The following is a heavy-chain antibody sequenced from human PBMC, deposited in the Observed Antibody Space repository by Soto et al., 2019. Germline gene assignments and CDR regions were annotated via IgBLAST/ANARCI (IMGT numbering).Heavy chain of an antibody. V-gene: IGHV1-3*04. CDR1: GYTFTYYP. J-gene: IGHJ5*02. CDR3: AREPLCGGRCYDNYFDP. CDR2: INIGNGNT. D-gene: IGHD2-15*01. Sequence: ASVKVSCKASGYTFTYYPIHWVRQAPGQRLEWMGWINIGNGNTASSQKFQDRVTITRETSASTAYMELTSLRSEDTAVYYCAREPLCGGRCYDNYFDPWGQGTLVTVSS.